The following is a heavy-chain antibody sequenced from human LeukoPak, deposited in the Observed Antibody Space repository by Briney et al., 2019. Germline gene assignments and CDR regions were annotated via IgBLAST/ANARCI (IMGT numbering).Heavy chain of an antibody. D-gene: IGHD3-22*01. Sequence: GGSLRLSCEGSGFTFSTYWMDWVRQSPGKRLEWVASIHPDGSQKDYGESVKGRFSISRDNAKKSLYLQMNSLRAEDTATYYCATDRGYSSFDYWGQGTPVTVSS. J-gene: IGHJ4*02. CDR2: IHPDGSQK. V-gene: IGHV3-7*01. CDR1: GFTFSTYW. CDR3: ATDRGYSSFDY.